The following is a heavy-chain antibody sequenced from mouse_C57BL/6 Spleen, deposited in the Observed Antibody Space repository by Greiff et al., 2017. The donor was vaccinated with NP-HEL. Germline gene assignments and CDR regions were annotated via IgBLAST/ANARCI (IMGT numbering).Heavy chain of an antibody. J-gene: IGHJ4*01. V-gene: IGHV5-6*02. CDR2: ISSGGSYT. CDR1: GFTFSSYG. D-gene: IGHD2-4*01. CDR3: ARCLISYDYDGGYYAMDY. Sequence: DVMLVESGGDLVKPGGSLKLSCAASGFTFSSYGMSWVRQTPDKRLEWVATISSGGSYTYYPDSVKGRFTISRDNAKNTLYLQMSSLKSEDTAMYYCARCLISYDYDGGYYAMDYWGQGTSVTVSS.